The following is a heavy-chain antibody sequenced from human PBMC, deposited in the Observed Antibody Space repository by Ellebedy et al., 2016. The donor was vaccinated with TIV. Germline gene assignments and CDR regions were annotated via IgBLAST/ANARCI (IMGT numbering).Heavy chain of an antibody. J-gene: IGHJ3*02. CDR1: GGSFSGYY. CDR2: ISYSWSI. V-gene: IGHV4-59*01. CDR3: ARVVWQQPVSYAFDI. Sequence: MPSETLSLTCAVYGGSFSGYYWSWIRQPPGKGLEWIGYISYSWSINYNPSLKSRVTILVDTSKNQFSLRLSSVTAADTAVYYCARVVWQQPVSYAFDIWGQGTMVTVSS. D-gene: IGHD6-13*01.